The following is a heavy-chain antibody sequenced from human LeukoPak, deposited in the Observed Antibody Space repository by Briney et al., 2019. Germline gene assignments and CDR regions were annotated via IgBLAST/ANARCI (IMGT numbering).Heavy chain of an antibody. CDR3: AKKTPGTHPFDF. CDR1: GFTFTSSA. D-gene: IGHD6-13*01. J-gene: IGHJ4*02. Sequence: GGSLRLSCAASGFTFTSSAMNWVRQAPGKGLEWVSASGTAGDTYYADSVKGRFTISRDNSKNTLYLQMTSLKTEDTAVYYCAKKTPGTHPFDFWGQGTLVTVSP. CDR2: SGTAGDT. V-gene: IGHV3-23*01.